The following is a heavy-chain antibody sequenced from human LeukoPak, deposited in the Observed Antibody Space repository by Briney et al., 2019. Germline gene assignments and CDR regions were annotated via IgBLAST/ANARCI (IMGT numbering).Heavy chain of an antibody. D-gene: IGHD1-1*01. Sequence: SVKVSCKASGYTFTGYYMHWVRQAPGQGLEWMGGIIPIFGTANYAQKFQGRVTITADKSTSTAYMELSSLRSEDTAVYYCARVPWAGTWGRVDYWGQGTLVTVSS. CDR2: IIPIFGTA. J-gene: IGHJ4*02. CDR1: GYTFTGYY. CDR3: ARVPWAGTWGRVDY. V-gene: IGHV1-69*06.